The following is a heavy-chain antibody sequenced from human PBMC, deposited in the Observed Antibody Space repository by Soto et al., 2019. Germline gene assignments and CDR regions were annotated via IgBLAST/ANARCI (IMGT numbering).Heavy chain of an antibody. CDR3: ARDVGYGLIDY. CDR1: GYTFTSYG. J-gene: IGHJ4*02. D-gene: IGHD5-18*01. V-gene: IGHV1-18*01. CDR2: INAYNGNT. Sequence: QVQLVQSGGAVKKPGASVKVFCKASGYTFTSYGISWVRQAHGQGLEWMGWINAYNGNTNYAQKLQVRVTMTTDTSTSTAYMELRSLRSDDTAVYYCARDVGYGLIDYWGQGTLVTVSS.